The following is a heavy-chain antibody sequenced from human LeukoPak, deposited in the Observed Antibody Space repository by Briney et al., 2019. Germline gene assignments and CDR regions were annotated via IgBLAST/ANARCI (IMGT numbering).Heavy chain of an antibody. Sequence: GGSLRLSCSASGXTFSSYAMHWVRQAPGKGLEYVSAISGSGDITYYADSVKGRFTISRDNSKNTLYLQMSSLTPEDAAVYYCVRDGMAVAGTAPLDYWGQGILVTVSS. CDR2: ISGSGDIT. J-gene: IGHJ4*02. V-gene: IGHV3-64D*09. CDR1: GXTFSSYA. CDR3: VRDGMAVAGTAPLDY. D-gene: IGHD6-19*01.